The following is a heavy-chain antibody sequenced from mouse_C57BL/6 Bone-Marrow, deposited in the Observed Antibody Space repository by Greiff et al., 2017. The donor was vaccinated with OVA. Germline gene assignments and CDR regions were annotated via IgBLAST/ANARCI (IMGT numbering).Heavy chain of an antibody. CDR2: IHPNSGST. V-gene: IGHV1-64*01. CDR3: ARKRRSSLDY. D-gene: IGHD1-1*01. J-gene: IGHJ2*01. CDR1: GYTFTSYW. Sequence: VQLQQPGAELVKPGASVTLSCKASGYTFTSYWMHWVKQRPGQGLEWIGMIHPNSGSTNYNEKFKSKATLTVDKSSSTAYMQLSSRTSEDAAVYYCARKRRSSLDYWGQGTTLTVSS.